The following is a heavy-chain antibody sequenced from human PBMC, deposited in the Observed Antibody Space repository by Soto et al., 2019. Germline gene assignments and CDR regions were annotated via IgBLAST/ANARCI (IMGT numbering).Heavy chain of an antibody. CDR2: INSDGSST. Sequence: GGSLRLSCAASGFTISSYWMHWVRQAPGKGLVWVSRINSDGSSTSYADSVKGRFTISRDNAKNTLYLQMNSLRAEDTAVYYCARDRIAAPNWFDPWGQGTLVTVS. V-gene: IGHV3-74*01. J-gene: IGHJ5*02. CDR3: ARDRIAAPNWFDP. D-gene: IGHD6-6*01. CDR1: GFTISSYW.